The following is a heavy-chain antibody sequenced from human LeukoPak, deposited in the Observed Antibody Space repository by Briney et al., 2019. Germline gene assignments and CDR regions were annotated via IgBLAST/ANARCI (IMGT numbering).Heavy chain of an antibody. CDR1: GFTFSSYA. CDR3: ARARGSYSFDY. V-gene: IGHV3-21*04. Sequence: GGSLRLSCAASGFTFSSYAMSWVRQAPGKGLEWVSSISSSSYIYYADSVKGRFTISRDNAKNSLYLQMNSLRAEDTAVYYCARARGSYSFDYWGQGTLVTVSS. CDR2: ISSSSYI. J-gene: IGHJ4*02. D-gene: IGHD3-10*01.